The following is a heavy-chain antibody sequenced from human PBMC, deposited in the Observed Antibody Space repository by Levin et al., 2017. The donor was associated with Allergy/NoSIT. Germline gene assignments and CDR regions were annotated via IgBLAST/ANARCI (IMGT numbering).Heavy chain of an antibody. CDR3: AKDRDIVATIFLGY. CDR2: ISGSGGST. Sequence: ETLSLTCAASGFTFSSYAMSWVRQAPGKGLEWVSAISGSGGSTYYADSVKGRFTISRDNSKNTLYLQMNSLRAEDTAVYYCAKDRDIVATIFLGYWGQGTLVTVSS. CDR1: GFTFSSYA. D-gene: IGHD5-12*01. V-gene: IGHV3-23*01. J-gene: IGHJ4*02.